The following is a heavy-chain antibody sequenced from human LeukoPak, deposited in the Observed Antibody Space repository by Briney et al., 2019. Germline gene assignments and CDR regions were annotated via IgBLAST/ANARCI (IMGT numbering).Heavy chain of an antibody. CDR2: INPNSGGT. CDR1: GYTFTGYY. V-gene: IGHV1-2*06. J-gene: IGHJ6*02. D-gene: IGHD3-3*01. CDR3: ARDRRSNYDFWSGYLAYYGMDV. Sequence: SVKVSCKASGYTFTGYYMHWVRQAPGQGLEWMGRINPNSGGTNYAQKFQGGVTMTRDTSISTAYMELSRLRSDDTAVYYCARDRRSNYDFWSGYLAYYGMDVWGQGTTVTVSS.